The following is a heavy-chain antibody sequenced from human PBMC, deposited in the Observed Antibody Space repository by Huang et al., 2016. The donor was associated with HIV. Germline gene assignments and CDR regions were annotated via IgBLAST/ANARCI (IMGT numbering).Heavy chain of an antibody. Sequence: QVQLVESGGGLVKPGGSLRLSCAASGFTFSDYYMSWIRQAPGNGLEWVSYISSTGNTIYYPDSVKGRFTISRDNAKNSLFLQMNSLRAEDTAIYYCARKGRDDFWSGYPDYWGQGTLVTVSS. D-gene: IGHD3-3*01. CDR3: ARKGRDDFWSGYPDY. CDR2: ISSTGNTI. V-gene: IGHV3-11*04. CDR1: GFTFSDYY. J-gene: IGHJ4*02.